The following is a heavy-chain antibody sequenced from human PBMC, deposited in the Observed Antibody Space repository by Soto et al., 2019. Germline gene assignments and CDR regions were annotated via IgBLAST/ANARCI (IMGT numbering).Heavy chain of an antibody. V-gene: IGHV1-18*01. CDR1: LCTLTEHG. CDR2: ISAYNGNT. Sequence: GASVKVPWEASLCTLTEHGIYSGLPAPGRRIEWMGWISAYNGNTNYAQKLQGRVTMTTDTSTSTAYMELRSLRSDDTAVYYCARDIRQWLVLPFHAFDIWGQGTMVTVSS. D-gene: IGHD6-19*01. CDR3: ARDIRQWLVLPFHAFDI. J-gene: IGHJ3*02.